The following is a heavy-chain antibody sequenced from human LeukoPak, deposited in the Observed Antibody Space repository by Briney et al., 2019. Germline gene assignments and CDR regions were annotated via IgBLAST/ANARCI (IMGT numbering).Heavy chain of an antibody. Sequence: SETLSLTCTVSGGSISSGSYYWSWIRQPAGKGLEWIGRINTSGSTNYNPSLKSRVTISVDTSKNQFSLKLTSVTAADTAVYYCARAYSSSWYHNWFDPWGQGTLVTVSS. CDR1: GGSISSGSYY. V-gene: IGHV4-61*02. D-gene: IGHD6-13*01. J-gene: IGHJ5*02. CDR2: INTSGST. CDR3: ARAYSSSWYHNWFDP.